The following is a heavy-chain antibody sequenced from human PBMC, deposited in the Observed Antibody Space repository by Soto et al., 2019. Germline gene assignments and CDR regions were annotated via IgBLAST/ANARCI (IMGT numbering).Heavy chain of an antibody. CDR3: AREGGGGTYYYDSSGPAFDY. J-gene: IGHJ4*02. CDR2: ISGSGSTI. Sequence: PGGSLRLSCAASGFTFSDYYMSWIRQAPGKGLEWVSYISGSGSTIYYADSVKGRFTISRDNAKNSLYLQMNSLRAEDTAVYYCAREGGGGTYYYDSSGPAFDYWGQGTLVTVSS. D-gene: IGHD3-22*01. V-gene: IGHV3-11*01. CDR1: GFTFSDYY.